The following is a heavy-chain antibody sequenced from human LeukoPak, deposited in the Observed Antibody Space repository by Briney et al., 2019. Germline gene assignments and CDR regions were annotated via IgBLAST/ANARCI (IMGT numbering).Heavy chain of an antibody. Sequence: GGSLRLSCAASGFTVSSNYMSWVRQAPGKGLEWVSVIYNDGSTYYADSVKGRFTISGDNSKNTLYLQMNSLRAEDMAVYYCARGNSGSSGHFDYWGQGTLVTVSS. CDR3: ARGNSGSSGHFDY. CDR2: IYNDGST. D-gene: IGHD1-26*01. CDR1: GFTVSSNY. V-gene: IGHV3-53*01. J-gene: IGHJ4*02.